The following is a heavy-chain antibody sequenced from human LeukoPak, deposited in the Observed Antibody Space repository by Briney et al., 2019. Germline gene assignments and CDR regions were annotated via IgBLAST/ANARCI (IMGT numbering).Heavy chain of an antibody. J-gene: IGHJ5*02. D-gene: IGHD5/OR15-5a*01. CDR2: INTNNGNT. CDR3: ARVLRGLNWFDP. V-gene: IGHV1-18*01. Sequence: ASVKVSCKASGYTFTNYAFSWVRQAPGQGLEWMGWINTNNGNTNYVKRLQGRVTMTTDTSTTTAYMELRSLISDDTAVYYCARVLRGLNWFDPWGQGTLVTVSS. CDR1: GYTFTNYA.